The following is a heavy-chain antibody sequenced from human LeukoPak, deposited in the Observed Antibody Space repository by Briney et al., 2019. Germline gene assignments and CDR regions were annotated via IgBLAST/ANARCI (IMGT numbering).Heavy chain of an antibody. CDR3: ARVLDYYDSSGYYDY. V-gene: IGHV1-69*04. CDR2: IIPILGIA. J-gene: IGHJ4*02. D-gene: IGHD3-22*01. Sequence: GASVKVSCKASGGTFSSYAISWARQAPGQGLEWMGRIIPILGIANYAQKFQGRVTITADKSTSTAYMELSSLRSEDTAVYYCARVLDYYDSSGYYDYWGQGTLVTVSS. CDR1: GGTFSSYA.